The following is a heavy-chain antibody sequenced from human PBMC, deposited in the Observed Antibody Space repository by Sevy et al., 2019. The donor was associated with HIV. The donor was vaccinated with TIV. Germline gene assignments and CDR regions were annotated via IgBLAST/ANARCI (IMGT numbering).Heavy chain of an antibody. CDR2: INSDGSST. D-gene: IGHD3-22*01. Sequence: GGFLRLSCAASGFTFSRYWMHWVRQVPGKGLVWVSRINSDGSSTSYADSVRGRFTISRDNAKNTLYLQMNSLRAEDTAVYYCAGKDSSGLDCWGHGTLVTVSS. CDR3: AGKDSSGLDC. J-gene: IGHJ4*01. V-gene: IGHV3-74*01. CDR1: GFTFSRYW.